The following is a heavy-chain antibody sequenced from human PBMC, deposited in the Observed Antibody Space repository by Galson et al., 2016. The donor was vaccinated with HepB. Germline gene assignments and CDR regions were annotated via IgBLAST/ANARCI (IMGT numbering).Heavy chain of an antibody. J-gene: IGHJ3*02. Sequence: CAISGDSVSNNHVAWNWIRQSPPRGLEWLGRTYRGSNQYAASMRGRIAINSDTSTNQFSLQLSSVTPEDTGLYYCARGAYSSFEIWGQGTMVTASS. D-gene: IGHD2-15*01. V-gene: IGHV6-1*01. CDR1: GDSVSNNHVA. CDR2: TYRGSN. CDR3: ARGAYSSFEI.